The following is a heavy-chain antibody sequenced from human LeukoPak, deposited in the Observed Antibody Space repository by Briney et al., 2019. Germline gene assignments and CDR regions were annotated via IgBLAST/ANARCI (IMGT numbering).Heavy chain of an antibody. V-gene: IGHV4-34*01. CDR2: INHSGST. CDR3: ARGPPYYYYDSSGYYYEPGDAFDI. CDR1: GGSFSGYY. D-gene: IGHD3-22*01. J-gene: IGHJ3*02. Sequence: SETLSLTCAVYGGSFSGYYWSWIRQPPGKGLEWIGEINHSGSTNYNPSLKSRVTISVDTSKNQFSLKLSSVTAADTAVYYCARGPPYYYYDSSGYYYEPGDAFDIWGQGTMVTVSS.